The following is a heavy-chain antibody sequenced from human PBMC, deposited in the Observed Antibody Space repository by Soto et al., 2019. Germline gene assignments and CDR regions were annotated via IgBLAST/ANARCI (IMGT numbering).Heavy chain of an antibody. CDR3: ARHISSSEVFYYYMDV. CDR1: GGSISSSSYY. V-gene: IGHV4-39*01. Sequence: QLLESGPGLVKPSETLSLTCTVSGGSISSSSYYWGWIRQPPGKGLEWIGSIYYSGSTYYNPSLKSRVTISVDTSKNQFSLKLSSVTAADTAVYYCARHISSSEVFYYYMDVWGKGTTVTVSS. CDR2: IYYSGST. D-gene: IGHD6-6*01. J-gene: IGHJ6*03.